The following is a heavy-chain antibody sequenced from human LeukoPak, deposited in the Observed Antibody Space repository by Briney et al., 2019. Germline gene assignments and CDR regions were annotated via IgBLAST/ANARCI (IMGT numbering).Heavy chain of an antibody. CDR1: GFTFDDYA. CDR3: AKVVGYCSSTSCYPYFDY. J-gene: IGHJ4*02. Sequence: GRSLRLSCAASGFTFDDYAMHWVRQAPGKGLEWVSGISWNSGSIGYADSVKGRFTISRDNAKNTLYLQMNSLRAEDTAVYYCAKVVGYCSSTSCYPYFDYWGQGTLVTVSS. CDR2: ISWNSGSI. V-gene: IGHV3-9*01. D-gene: IGHD2-2*01.